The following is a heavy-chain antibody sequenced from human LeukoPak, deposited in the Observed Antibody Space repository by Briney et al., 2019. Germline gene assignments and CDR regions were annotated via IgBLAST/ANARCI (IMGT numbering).Heavy chain of an antibody. D-gene: IGHD5-24*01. J-gene: IGHJ4*02. CDR1: GFTFSDNY. Sequence: GSLRLSCAASGFTFSDNYMSWIRQAPGKGLEWVSYISSSGNTTKNADSVKGRFTISRDNSKNTLYLQMNSLRAEDTAVYYCAKSGYNRFDYWGQGTLVTVSS. CDR3: AKSGYNRFDY. CDR2: ISSSGNTT. V-gene: IGHV3-11*01.